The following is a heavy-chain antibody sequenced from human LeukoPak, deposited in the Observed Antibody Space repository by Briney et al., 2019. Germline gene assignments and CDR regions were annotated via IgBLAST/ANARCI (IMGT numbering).Heavy chain of an antibody. J-gene: IGHJ4*02. D-gene: IGHD3-22*01. Sequence: GGSLRLSCEASGFSFSNAWMSWVRQAPGKGLEWVSALSASSSSTYYADSVKGRFTISRDNSKNTLYLQMNSLRAEDTAVYYCAKGHAYYYDSSGYPPVVYFDYWGQGTLVTVSS. CDR2: LSASSSST. V-gene: IGHV3-23*01. CDR3: AKGHAYYYDSSGYPPVVYFDY. CDR1: GFSFSNAW.